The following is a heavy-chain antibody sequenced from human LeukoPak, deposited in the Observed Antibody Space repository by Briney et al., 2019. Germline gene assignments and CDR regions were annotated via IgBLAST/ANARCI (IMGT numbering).Heavy chain of an antibody. Sequence: SETLSLTCAVSGGSITSSGYYWGWIRQPPGKGLEWIGTIYYTGSSYYNPSLKSRVTISVDTSKNQFSLKMRSVTAADTATYYCARTYRSPRLNWFDPWGQGTLVTVSS. J-gene: IGHJ5*02. CDR3: ARTYRSPRLNWFDP. CDR1: GGSITSSGYY. CDR2: IYYTGSS. D-gene: IGHD3-16*02. V-gene: IGHV4-39*07.